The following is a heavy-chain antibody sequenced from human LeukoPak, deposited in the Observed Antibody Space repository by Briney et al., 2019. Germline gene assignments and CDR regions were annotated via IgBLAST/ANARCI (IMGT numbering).Heavy chain of an antibody. J-gene: IGHJ4*02. CDR1: GYNFAGYY. CDR3: ARRAGAYSHPYDY. CDR2: INPRDGET. Sequence: ASVKVSCKASGYNFAGYYIHWVRQAPGQGLEWMGRINPRDGETSFAQKFQGRVTMTRDTSISTAYMELSGLRAEDTAVYYCARRAGAYSHPYDYWGQGSLVTVSS. D-gene: IGHD4/OR15-4a*01. V-gene: IGHV1-2*06.